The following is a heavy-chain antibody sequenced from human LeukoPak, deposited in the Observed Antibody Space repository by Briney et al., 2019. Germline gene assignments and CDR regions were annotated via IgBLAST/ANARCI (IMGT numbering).Heavy chain of an antibody. D-gene: IGHD1-1*01. CDR2: INHSGST. J-gene: IGHJ4*02. V-gene: IGHV4-34*01. CDR1: GGSFSGYY. CDR3: ARERIRWTFDY. Sequence: SETLSLTCAVYGGSFSGYYWSWIRQPPPRGLEWIGEINHSGSTNYNPSLKSRVTISVDTSKNQFSLKLSSVTAADTAVYYCARERIRWTFDYWGQGTLVTVSS.